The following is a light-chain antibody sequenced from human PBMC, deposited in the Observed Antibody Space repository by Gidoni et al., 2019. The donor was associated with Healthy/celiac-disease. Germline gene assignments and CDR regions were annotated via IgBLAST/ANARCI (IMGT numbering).Light chain of an antibody. CDR2: GAS. J-gene: IGKJ2*04. V-gene: IGKV3-20*01. CDR3: QQYGSSLCR. Sequence: EIVLTQAPGTLSLSPGERATLSCRASQSVSSSYLAWYQQNPGQAPRLLIYGASSRSTCIPDRFSGSWSGTDFTLNISRLEPEDFAVYYCQQYGSSLCRFGQGTKLEIK. CDR1: QSVSSSY.